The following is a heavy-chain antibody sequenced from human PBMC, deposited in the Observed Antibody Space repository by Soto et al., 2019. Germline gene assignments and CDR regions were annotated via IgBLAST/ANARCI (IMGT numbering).Heavy chain of an antibody. CDR1: GYTFTSYA. CDR3: ARDILFENWFAP. Sequence: ASVKVSCKASGYTFTSYAMHCVRQAPGQRLEWMGWINTATGNTKYSRKFLGRISLTRDTSATTVYMELSRLTSTDTAVYYCARDILFENWFAPWGQGTLVTVSS. V-gene: IGHV1-3*04. CDR2: INTATGNT. J-gene: IGHJ5*02.